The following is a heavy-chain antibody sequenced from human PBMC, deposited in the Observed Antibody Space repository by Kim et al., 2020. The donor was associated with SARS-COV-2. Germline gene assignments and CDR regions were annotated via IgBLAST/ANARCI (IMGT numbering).Heavy chain of an antibody. V-gene: IGHV4-34*01. CDR3: ARGQRGTPGSRNRIVVVPAARGYNWFDP. CDR1: GGSFSGYY. Sequence: SETLSLTCAVYGGSFSGYYWSWIRQPPGKGLEWIGEINHSGSTNYNPSLKSRVTISVDTSKNQFSLKLSSVTAADTAVYYCARGQRGTPGSRNRIVVVPAARGYNWFDPWGQGTLVTVSS. J-gene: IGHJ5*02. CDR2: INHSGST. D-gene: IGHD2-2*01.